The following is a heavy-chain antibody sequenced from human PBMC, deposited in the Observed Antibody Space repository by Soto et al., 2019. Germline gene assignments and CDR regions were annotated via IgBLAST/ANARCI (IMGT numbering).Heavy chain of an antibody. V-gene: IGHV4-39*01. J-gene: IGHJ4*02. CDR1: GDSISSTSYY. CDR2: IHYSGST. CDR3: ASTKDETLYFDY. D-gene: IGHD2-15*01. Sequence: QLQLQESGPGLVKPSETLSLTCTVSGDSISSTSYYLGWVRQPPGKGLEWIGSIHYSGSTHYNPPLQSRVTISGDASKKQFSLKLRSVTAADTAVYYCASTKDETLYFDYWGQGTLVTVSS.